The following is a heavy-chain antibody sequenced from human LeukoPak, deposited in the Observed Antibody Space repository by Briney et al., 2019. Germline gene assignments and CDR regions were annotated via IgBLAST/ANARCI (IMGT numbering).Heavy chain of an antibody. V-gene: IGHV3-74*01. Sequence: PGGSLRLSCAASGFTFSDYWMHWVRQAPGKGLVWVSRIYTDGTRTNYADSVEGRFTISRDTSKNTLSLQMNSLRAEDTAVYYCATGFARAGYSGYDYWGQGTLVTVSS. J-gene: IGHJ4*02. CDR1: GFTFSDYW. CDR3: ATGFARAGYSGYDY. CDR2: IYTDGTRT. D-gene: IGHD6-13*01.